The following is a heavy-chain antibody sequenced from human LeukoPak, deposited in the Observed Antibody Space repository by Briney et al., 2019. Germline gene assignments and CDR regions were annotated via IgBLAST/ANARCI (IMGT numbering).Heavy chain of an antibody. CDR3: ARVVATITRGFCDY. V-gene: IGHV4-30-4*08. J-gene: IGHJ4*02. D-gene: IGHD5-12*01. Sequence: PSQTLSLTCTVSGGSISSGDYYWSWIRQPPGKGLEWIGYIYYSGSTYYNPSLKSRVTISVDTSKNQFSLKLSSVTAADTAVYYCARVVATITRGFCDYWGQGTLVTVSS. CDR1: GGSISSGDYY. CDR2: IYYSGST.